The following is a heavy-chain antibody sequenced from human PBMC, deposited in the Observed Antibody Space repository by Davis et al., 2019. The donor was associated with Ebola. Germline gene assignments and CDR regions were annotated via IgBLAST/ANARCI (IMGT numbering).Heavy chain of an antibody. V-gene: IGHV1-46*01. CDR3: ARGRTMIVVGDFDY. CDR1: GYTFTSYY. J-gene: IGHJ4*02. CDR2: INPSGGNT. Sequence: AASVKVSCKASGYTFTSYYMHWVRQAPGQGLEWMGIINPSGGNTNYAQKLQGRVTMTTDTSTSTAYMELRSLRSDDTAVYYCARGRTMIVVGDFDYWGQGTLVTVSS. D-gene: IGHD3-22*01.